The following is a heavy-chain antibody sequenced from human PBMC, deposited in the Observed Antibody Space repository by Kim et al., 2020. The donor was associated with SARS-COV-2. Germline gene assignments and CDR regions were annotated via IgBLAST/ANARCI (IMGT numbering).Heavy chain of an antibody. D-gene: IGHD1-1*01. Sequence: SETLSLTCTVSGGSISSYYWSWIRQPPGKGLEWIGYIYYSGSTNYNPSLKSRVTISVDTSKNQFSLKLSSVTAADTAVYYCARGPKGRMEDHYYYYGMDVWGQGTTVTVSS. CDR1: GGSISSYY. J-gene: IGHJ6*02. CDR3: ARGPKGRMEDHYYYYGMDV. V-gene: IGHV4-59*13. CDR2: IYYSGST.